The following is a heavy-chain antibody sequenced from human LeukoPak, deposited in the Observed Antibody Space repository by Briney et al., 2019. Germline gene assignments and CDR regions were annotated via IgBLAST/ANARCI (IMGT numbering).Heavy chain of an antibody. Sequence: GGSLRLPCAASGFTFSSYAMHWVRQAPGKGLEWVAVISYDGSNKYYADSVKGRFTISRDNSKNTLYLQMNSLRAEDTAVYYCARDGGKTTVTTDWYFDLWGRGTLVTVSS. CDR2: ISYDGSNK. CDR1: GFTFSSYA. J-gene: IGHJ2*01. D-gene: IGHD4-17*01. V-gene: IGHV3-30*04. CDR3: ARDGGKTTVTTDWYFDL.